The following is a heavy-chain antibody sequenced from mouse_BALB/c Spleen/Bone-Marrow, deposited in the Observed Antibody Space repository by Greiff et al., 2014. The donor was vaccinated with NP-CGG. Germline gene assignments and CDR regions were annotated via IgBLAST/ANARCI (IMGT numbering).Heavy chain of an antibody. CDR3: ASYNTGSRDGFAY. V-gene: IGHV14-3*02. CDR2: IDPANGNT. Sequence: EVQLQQSGAELVKPGASVKLSCTASGFNIKDTYMHWVKQRPEQGLEWIGRIDPANGNTKYDGKFQGKATITADTSSNTAYMQLSSLTSEVTAVDCRASYNTGSRDGFAYWGQGTLVTVSS. J-gene: IGHJ3*01. D-gene: IGHD1-1*01. CDR1: GFNIKDTY.